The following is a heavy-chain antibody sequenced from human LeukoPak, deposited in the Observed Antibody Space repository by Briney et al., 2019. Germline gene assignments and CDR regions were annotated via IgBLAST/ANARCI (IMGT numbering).Heavy chain of an antibody. J-gene: IGHJ4*02. CDR2: INTKVET. Sequence: SETLSLTCTVSGVSMSAYQWSWVRQSPEKGLEWIGCINTKVETSYNPSLKSRVTTSVDTSKSQFSLRLTSGTAADTAVYYCATSNDAKIAPFDHWGQGAPVTVSS. CDR3: ATSNDAKIAPFDH. CDR1: GVSMSAYQ. V-gene: IGHV4-4*09. D-gene: IGHD2-21*01.